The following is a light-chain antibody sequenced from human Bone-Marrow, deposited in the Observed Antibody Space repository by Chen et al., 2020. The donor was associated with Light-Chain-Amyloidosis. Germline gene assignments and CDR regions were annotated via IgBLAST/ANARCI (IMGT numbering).Light chain of an antibody. CDR2: DVS. CDR3: NSYTSSGTYV. Sequence: QSALTQPPPVSWSPGQRLPLSCTGTSSDVVGYKYVSWFQLRPGKGPKLMIFDVSNRPSGVSNRCSGSKSGNTASLTISELQAEDEADYYCNSYTSSGTYVFGTGTKVTVL. CDR1: SSDVVGYKY. J-gene: IGLJ1*01. V-gene: IGLV2-14*03.